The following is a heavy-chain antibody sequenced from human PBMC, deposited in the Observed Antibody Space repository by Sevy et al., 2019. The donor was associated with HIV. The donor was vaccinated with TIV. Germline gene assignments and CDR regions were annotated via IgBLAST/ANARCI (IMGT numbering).Heavy chain of an antibody. CDR2: TYYRSKWYN. CDR1: GDSVSSNSAA. CDR3: ARSIAVAGNVVLNYYYYGMHV. J-gene: IGHJ6*02. Sequence: SQTLSLTCAISGDSVSSNSAAWNWIRQSPSRGLEWLGRTYYRSKWYNDYAVSVKSRITINPDTSKNQFSLQLNSVTPEDTAVYYCARSIAVAGNVVLNYYYYGMHVWGQGTTVTVSS. D-gene: IGHD6-19*01. V-gene: IGHV6-1*01.